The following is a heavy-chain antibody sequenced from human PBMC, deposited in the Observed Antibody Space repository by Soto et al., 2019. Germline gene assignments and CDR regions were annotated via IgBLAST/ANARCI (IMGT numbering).Heavy chain of an antibody. CDR3: ASYGEVTWFDP. CDR2: ISSSGSTI. V-gene: IGHV3-48*03. J-gene: IGHJ5*02. D-gene: IGHD4-17*01. CDR1: XFTFSSYE. Sequence: PLRLSCAASXFTFSSYEMNWVRQAPGKGLEWVSYISSSGSTIYYADSVKGRFTISRDNAKNSLYLQMNSLRAEDTAVYYCASYGEVTWFDPWGQGTLVTVSS.